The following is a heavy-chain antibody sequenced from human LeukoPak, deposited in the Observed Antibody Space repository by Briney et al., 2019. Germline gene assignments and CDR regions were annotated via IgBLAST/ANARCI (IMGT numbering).Heavy chain of an antibody. Sequence: PSETLSLTCAVYGGSFSGYYWSWIRQPPGKGREWIGEINHSGSTNYNPSLKSRVTISVDTSKNQFSLKLSSVTAADTAVYYCARGTGTMVRGVIRSYYYMDVWGKGTTVTVSS. V-gene: IGHV4-34*01. D-gene: IGHD3-10*01. CDR1: GGSFSGYY. CDR2: INHSGST. J-gene: IGHJ6*03. CDR3: ARGTGTMVRGVIRSYYYMDV.